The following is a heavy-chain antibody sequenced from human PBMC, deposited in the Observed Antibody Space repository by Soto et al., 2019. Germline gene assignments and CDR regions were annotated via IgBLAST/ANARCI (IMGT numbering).Heavy chain of an antibody. V-gene: IGHV1-69*02. Sequence: QVQLVQSGAEVKKPGSSVKVSCKASGGTFSSYTISWVRQAPGQGLEWMGRFIPILGIANYAQKFQGRVTITXXKXTXXAYMELSSLRSEDTAVYYCAGGYCSGGSCYSPMDVWGQGTTVTVSS. CDR3: AGGYCSGGSCYSPMDV. CDR2: FIPILGIA. CDR1: GGTFSSYT. J-gene: IGHJ6*02. D-gene: IGHD2-15*01.